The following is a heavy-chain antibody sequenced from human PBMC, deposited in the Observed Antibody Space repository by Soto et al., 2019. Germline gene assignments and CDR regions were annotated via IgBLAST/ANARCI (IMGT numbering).Heavy chain of an antibody. V-gene: IGHV1-18*04. CDR3: ARERCVVVTDPYYFDY. D-gene: IGHD2-21*02. CDR1: GYTFTSNG. J-gene: IGHJ4*02. CDR2: ISAYNGNT. Sequence: ASVKVSCKASGYTFTSNGISWGRQAPGQGLEWRGWISAYNGNTNYAQKLQGRDTMTTDTTTSTAAKELRSLRSDDTTAYYCARERCVVVTDPYYFDYWGQGTLVTVSS.